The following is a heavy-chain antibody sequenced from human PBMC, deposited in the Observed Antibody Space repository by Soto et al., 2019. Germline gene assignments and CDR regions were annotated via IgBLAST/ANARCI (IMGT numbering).Heavy chain of an antibody. V-gene: IGHV1-24*01. CDR3: ATAMFSSLKVARFGVVIIALDAFDI. J-gene: IGHJ3*02. CDR1: GYTLTELS. D-gene: IGHD3-3*01. Sequence: QVQLVQSGAEVKKPGASVKVSCKVSGYTLTELSMHWVRQAPGKGLEWMGGFDPEDGETIYAQKFQGRVTMTEDTSTDTAYMELSSLRSEDTAVYYCATAMFSSLKVARFGVVIIALDAFDIWGQGTIVTVSS. CDR2: FDPEDGET.